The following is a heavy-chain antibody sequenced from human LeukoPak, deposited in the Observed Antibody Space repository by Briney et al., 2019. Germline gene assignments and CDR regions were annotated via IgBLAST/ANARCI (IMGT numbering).Heavy chain of an antibody. J-gene: IGHJ4*02. V-gene: IGHV3-15*01. CDR1: GFTFTNAL. Sequence: SGGSLRLSCAASGFTFTNALMSWVRQAPGRGLEWVGHVKSKTDGGTTDYAAPVEGRFTISRDDSKNTLNLQMRSLKIEDTAVYYCTTETEGATFYYWGQGTLVTVSS. CDR2: VKSKTDGGTT. CDR3: TTETEGATFYY. D-gene: IGHD1-26*01.